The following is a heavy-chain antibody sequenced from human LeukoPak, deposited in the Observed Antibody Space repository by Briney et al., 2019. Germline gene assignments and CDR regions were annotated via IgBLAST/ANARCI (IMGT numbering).Heavy chain of an antibody. V-gene: IGHV4-59*01. CDR2: IYYSGST. CDR1: GGSISSYY. Sequence: SETLSLTCTASGGSISSYYWSWIRQPPGKGLEWIGYIYYSGSTNYNPSLKSRVTISVDTSKNQFSLKLSSVTAADTAVYYCARGPAPYYYYYYGMDVWGQGTTVTVSS. J-gene: IGHJ6*02. CDR3: ARGPAPYYYYYYGMDV.